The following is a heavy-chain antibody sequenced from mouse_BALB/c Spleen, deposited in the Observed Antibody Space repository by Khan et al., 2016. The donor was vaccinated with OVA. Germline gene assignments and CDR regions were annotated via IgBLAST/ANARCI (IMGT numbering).Heavy chain of an antibody. J-gene: IGHJ4*01. CDR1: GFTFTNYG. CDR2: INTYTGEP. CDR3: ARVGYNGTMDC. V-gene: IGHV9-3-1*01. D-gene: IGHD2-14*01. Sequence: PFVQSGPELKKPGETVQISCKTSGFTFTNYGMNWVKQAPGKGLKWMGWINTYTGEPTFADDFKGRFAFSLETSVSPASLQIKSLKNEDTATLYCARVGYNGTMDCWGQGTSVTV.